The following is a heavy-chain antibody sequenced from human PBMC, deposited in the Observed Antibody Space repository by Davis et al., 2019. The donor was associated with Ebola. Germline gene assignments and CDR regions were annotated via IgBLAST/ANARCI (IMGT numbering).Heavy chain of an antibody. V-gene: IGHV3-74*01. CDR3: ARDAFSLSRYDTEDH. Sequence: GESLKTPCAASGFTFSSYAMSWVRQAPGKGLVWVSRTNSDGSTSIYADSVKGRCTVSRDNARDSLYLQMDSLRVEDTAIYYCARDAFSLSRYDTEDHWGQGTLVTVSS. J-gene: IGHJ4*02. D-gene: IGHD3-9*01. CDR1: GFTFSSYA. CDR2: TNSDGSTS.